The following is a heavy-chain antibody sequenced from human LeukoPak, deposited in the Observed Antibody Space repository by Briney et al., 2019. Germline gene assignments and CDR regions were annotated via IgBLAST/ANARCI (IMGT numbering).Heavy chain of an antibody. CDR1: GFTFSSYA. CDR3: ARAPSRITTFGVVRNPYFDY. V-gene: IGHV3-23*01. D-gene: IGHD3-3*01. J-gene: IGHJ4*02. CDR2: ISGSGGST. Sequence: PGGSLRLSCAASGFTFSSYAMSWVRQAPGKGLEWVSAISGSGGSTYYADSVKGRFTISRDNSKNTLYLQMNSLRAEDTAVYYCARAPSRITTFGVVRNPYFDYWGQGTLVTVSS.